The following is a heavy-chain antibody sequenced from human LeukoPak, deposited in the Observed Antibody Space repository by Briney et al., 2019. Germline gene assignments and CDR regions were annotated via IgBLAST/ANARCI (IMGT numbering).Heavy chain of an antibody. Sequence: GGSLRLSCAASGFTFSSYAMSWVRQAPGKWLEWVSAISGSGGSTYYADSVKGRFTISRDNSKNTLYLQMNSLRAEDTAVYYCAKDHYYGSVNDAFDIWGQGTMVTVSS. CDR3: AKDHYYGSVNDAFDI. CDR2: ISGSGGST. CDR1: GFTFSSYA. J-gene: IGHJ3*02. V-gene: IGHV3-23*01. D-gene: IGHD3-10*01.